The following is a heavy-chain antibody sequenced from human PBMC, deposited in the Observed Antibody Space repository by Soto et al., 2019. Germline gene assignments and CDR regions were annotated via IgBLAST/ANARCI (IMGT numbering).Heavy chain of an antibody. CDR2: ISSSGSTI. CDR3: ARDGDHDQAFDY. D-gene: IGHD7-27*01. V-gene: IGHV3-48*03. CDR1: GFTFSSYE. Sequence: PGGSLRLSCAASGFTFSSYEMNWVRQAPGKGLEWVSYISSSGSTIYYADSVKGRFTISRDNAKNSLYLQMNSLRAEDTAVYYCARDGDHDQAFDYWGQGTLVTVSS. J-gene: IGHJ4*02.